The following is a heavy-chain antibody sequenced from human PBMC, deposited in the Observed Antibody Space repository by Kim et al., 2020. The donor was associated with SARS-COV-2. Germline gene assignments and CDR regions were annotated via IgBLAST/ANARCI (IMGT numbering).Heavy chain of an antibody. CDR3: AKDMAIAAAGTEFDY. V-gene: IGHV3-43*02. J-gene: IGHJ4*02. D-gene: IGHD6-13*01. CDR2: ISGDGGST. CDR1: GFTFYDYA. Sequence: GGSLRLSCAASGFTFYDYAMHWVRQAPGKGLEWVSLISGDGGSTYYADSVKGRFTISRDNSKNSLYLQMNSLRTEDTALYYCAKDMAIAAAGTEFDYWGQGTLVTVSS.